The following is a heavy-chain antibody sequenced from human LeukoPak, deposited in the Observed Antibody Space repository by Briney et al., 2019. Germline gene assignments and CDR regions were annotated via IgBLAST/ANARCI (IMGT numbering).Heavy chain of an antibody. V-gene: IGHV4-4*07. CDR2: IYTSGST. CDR3: ARGNIVVVPAAPYYYYYYMDV. J-gene: IGHJ6*03. D-gene: IGHD2-2*01. Sequence: SETLSLTCTVSGGSISSYYWSWIRQPAGKGLEWIGRIYTSGSTNYNPSLKSRVTMSVDTSKNQFSLKLSSVTAADTAVYYCARGNIVVVPAAPYYYYYYMDVWGKGTTVTVSS. CDR1: GGSISSYY.